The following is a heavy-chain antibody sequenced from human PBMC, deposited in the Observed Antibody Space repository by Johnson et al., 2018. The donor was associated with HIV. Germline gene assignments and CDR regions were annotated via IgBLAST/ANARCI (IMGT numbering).Heavy chain of an antibody. CDR3: AKYMRCLVSTGGVVWAFDS. Sequence: VQLVESGGGVVQPGGSLRLSCAASGFTFDDYAMHWVRQAPGKGLEWVSLISWDGGSTYYADSVKGRFTISRDNSKNSLYLQMNSLRAEDTAWYSCAKYMRCLVSTGGVVWAFDSWGQGTMVTVSS. D-gene: IGHD2-8*02. J-gene: IGHJ3*02. CDR2: ISWDGGST. CDR1: GFTFDDYA. V-gene: IGHV3-43D*03.